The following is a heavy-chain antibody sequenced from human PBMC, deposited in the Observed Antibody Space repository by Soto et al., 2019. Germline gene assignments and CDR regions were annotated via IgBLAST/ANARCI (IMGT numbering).Heavy chain of an antibody. Sequence: EVPLVETGGGLIQPGGSLRLSCAASEFTVSTNYMSWVRQAPGKGLEWVSVIYSGGSTHYADSVKGRFTISRDNSKNTLYLQMNSLRAEDTAVYYCAREARYQLLLHGMDVWGQGTTVTVSS. CDR3: AREARYQLLLHGMDV. CDR1: EFTVSTNY. V-gene: IGHV3-53*02. J-gene: IGHJ6*02. CDR2: IYSGGST. D-gene: IGHD2-2*01.